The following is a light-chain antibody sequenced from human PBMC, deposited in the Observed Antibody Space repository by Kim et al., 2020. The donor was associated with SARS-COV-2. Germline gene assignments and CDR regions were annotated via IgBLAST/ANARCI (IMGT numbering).Light chain of an antibody. J-gene: IGLJ2*01. CDR2: SKN. Sequence: GGPVTLTCGLSAGSVSTSYYPSWYQQSPGQAPRTLIYSKNTRSSGVPDRFSGSILGNKAALTITGAQADDESDYYCVLYMGSGISVFGGGTQLTVL. CDR3: VLYMGSGISV. CDR1: AGSVSTSYY. V-gene: IGLV8-61*01.